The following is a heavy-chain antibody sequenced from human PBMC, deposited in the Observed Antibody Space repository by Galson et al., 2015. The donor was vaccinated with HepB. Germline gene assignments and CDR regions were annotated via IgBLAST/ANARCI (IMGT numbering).Heavy chain of an antibody. V-gene: IGHV1-8*01. CDR2: MNPNSGNT. J-gene: IGHJ3*02. Sequence: SVKVSCKVSGYTLTELSMHWVRQAPGQGLEWMGWMNPNSGNTGYAQKFQGRVTMTRNTSISTAYMELSSLRSEDTAVYYCARGRRVGEFLDAFDIWGQGTMVTVSS. CDR1: GYTLTELS. CDR3: ARGRRVGEFLDAFDI. D-gene: IGHD3-10*01.